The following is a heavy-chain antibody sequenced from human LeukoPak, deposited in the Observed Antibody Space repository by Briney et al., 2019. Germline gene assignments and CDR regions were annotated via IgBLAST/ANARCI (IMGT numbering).Heavy chain of an antibody. J-gene: IGHJ5*02. Sequence: SETLSLTCTVSGGSISSSSYYWGWIRQPPGKGLEWIGSIYYSGSTYYNPSLKSRVTISVDTSKKQFSLKLSSVTAADTAVYYCARHVGFITMVRGVINNNWFDPWGQRTLVTVSS. D-gene: IGHD3-10*01. CDR1: GGSISSSSYY. CDR3: ARHVGFITMVRGVINNNWFDP. CDR2: IYYSGST. V-gene: IGHV4-39*01.